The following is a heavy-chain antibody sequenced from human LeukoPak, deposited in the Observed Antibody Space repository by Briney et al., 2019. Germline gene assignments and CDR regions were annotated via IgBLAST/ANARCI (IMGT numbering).Heavy chain of an antibody. Sequence: PSETLSLTCTVSGGSISSYYWSWIRQPAGKGLEWIGRIYTSGSTNYNPSLKSRVTMSVDTSKNQFSLKLSSVTAADTAVYYCARHTASYYYYYMDVWGKGTTVTVSS. CDR3: ARHTASYYYYYMDV. D-gene: IGHD2-21*01. J-gene: IGHJ6*03. CDR2: IYTSGST. V-gene: IGHV4-4*07. CDR1: GGSISSYY.